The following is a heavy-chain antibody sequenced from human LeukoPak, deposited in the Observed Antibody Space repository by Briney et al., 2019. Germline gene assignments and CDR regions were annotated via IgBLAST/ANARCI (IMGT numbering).Heavy chain of an antibody. CDR2: ISAYNGNT. V-gene: IGHV1-18*01. D-gene: IGHD6-19*01. CDR1: GYTFTSYG. Sequence: ASVKVSCKASGYTFTSYGISWVRQAPGQGLEWMGWISAYNGNTNYAQKLQGRVTMTTDTSTSTAYMELRSLRFDDTAVYYCAREYSSGWDYYYYGMDVWGQGTTVTVSS. J-gene: IGHJ6*02. CDR3: AREYSSGWDYYYYGMDV.